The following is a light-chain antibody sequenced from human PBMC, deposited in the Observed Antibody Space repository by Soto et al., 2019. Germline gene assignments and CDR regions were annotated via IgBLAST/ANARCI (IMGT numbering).Light chain of an antibody. CDR2: SAS. Sequence: DIQMTQSPSTLSASVGDRVTITCRASQSIDRWLAWYQQKPGKAPKLLIYSASRLESGVPSSFSGSGSGTGFTLTISSLQPDDFATYYCQQYKTYTYSFAQGTKREIK. CDR1: QSIDRW. J-gene: IGKJ2*01. CDR3: QQYKTYTYS. V-gene: IGKV1-5*03.